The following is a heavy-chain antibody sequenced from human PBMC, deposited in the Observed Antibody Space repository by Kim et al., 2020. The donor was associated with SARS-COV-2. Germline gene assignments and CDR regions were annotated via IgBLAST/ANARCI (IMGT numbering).Heavy chain of an antibody. Sequence: SETLSLTCTVSGDSVSSGIYYWTWIRQPPGKALEWISYAYYSGYTKYNPSLKSRVTSSVDTSKNQFSLKVTSVTAADTAIYYCARGTDYGLDYWGQRTLV. D-gene: IGHD3-16*01. CDR1: GDSVSSGIYY. CDR3: ARGTDYGLDY. J-gene: IGHJ4*02. V-gene: IGHV4-61*01. CDR2: AYYSGYT.